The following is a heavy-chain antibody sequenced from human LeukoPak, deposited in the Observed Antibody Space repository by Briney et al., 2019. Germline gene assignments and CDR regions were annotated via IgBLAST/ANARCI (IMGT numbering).Heavy chain of an antibody. D-gene: IGHD3-10*01. CDR3: ARHGSYYGSAPHYYFDY. CDR1: GGSISRSSYY. Sequence: SQTLALTCTVSGGSISRSSYYWGSIRQPPGTGLDWIGSMFYSGSTYYNPSLKSRVTISVVTSKNQFSLKLSSVTAADTAVYYCARHGSYYGSAPHYYFDYWGQGTLVTVSS. V-gene: IGHV4-39*01. J-gene: IGHJ4*02. CDR2: MFYSGST.